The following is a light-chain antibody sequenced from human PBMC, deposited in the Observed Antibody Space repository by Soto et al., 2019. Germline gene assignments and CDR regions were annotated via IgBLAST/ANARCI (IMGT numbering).Light chain of an antibody. CDR1: LDIRNY. CDR2: DTS. V-gene: IGKV1-33*01. Sequence: DIQLTQSPPSLSASVGDRVSITCQASLDIRNYLNWYQHKPGRAPKLLIYDTSNLETGVPSRFGGSASGTNFSSIITGLQPEDVATYYCQQYENLPYTFGQGTKLEI. CDR3: QQYENLPYT. J-gene: IGKJ2*01.